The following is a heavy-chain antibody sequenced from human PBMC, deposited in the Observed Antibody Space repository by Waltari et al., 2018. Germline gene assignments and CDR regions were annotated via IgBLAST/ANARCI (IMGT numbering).Heavy chain of an antibody. V-gene: IGHV3-30*02. J-gene: IGHJ3*02. CDR1: GFTFSSYG. CDR3: AKEGAALKAFDI. D-gene: IGHD6-6*01. CDR2: IRYDGSNK. Sequence: QVQLVESGGGVVQPGGSLRLSCAASGFTFSSYGMHWVRQAPGKGLEWVAFIRYDGSNKYYADSVKGRFTISRDNSKNTLYLQMNSLRAEDTAVYYCAKEGAALKAFDIWGQGTMVTVSS.